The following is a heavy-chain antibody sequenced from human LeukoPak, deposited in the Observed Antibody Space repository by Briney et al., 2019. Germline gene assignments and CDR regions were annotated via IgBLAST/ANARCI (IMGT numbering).Heavy chain of an antibody. D-gene: IGHD6-13*01. CDR1: GFTFSSYG. V-gene: IGHV3-23*01. CDR2: ISGSGGST. Sequence: GGSLRLSCAASGFTFSSYGMSWVRQAPGKGLEWVPAISGSGGSTYYADSVKGRFTISRDNSKNTLYLQMGSLRAEDMAVYYCAREKGGYSSSWYNFVDYWGQGTLVTVSS. CDR3: AREKGGYSSSWYNFVDY. J-gene: IGHJ4*02.